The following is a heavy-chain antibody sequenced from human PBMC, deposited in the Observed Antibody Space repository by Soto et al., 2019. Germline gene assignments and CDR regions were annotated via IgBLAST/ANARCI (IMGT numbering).Heavy chain of an antibody. D-gene: IGHD3-10*01. CDR2: INPSGGST. J-gene: IGHJ3*02. V-gene: IGHV1-46*01. CDR1: GYTFTSYY. CDR3: SRVSGGSDAFDI. Sequence: APVKVSCKASGYTFTSYYMHWVRQAPGQGLEWMGIINPSGGSTSYEQQFQGRVTMTRDTSTSTVYMELRRLRSEDTSVYYCSRVSGGSDAFDIWGQGTMVTV.